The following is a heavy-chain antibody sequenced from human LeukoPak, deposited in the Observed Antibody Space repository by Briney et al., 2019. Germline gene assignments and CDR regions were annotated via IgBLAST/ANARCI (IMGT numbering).Heavy chain of an antibody. D-gene: IGHD4-17*01. CDR1: GFTFSSYG. V-gene: IGHV3-33*01. CDR2: IWYDGSNK. CDR3: ARERAPADYGDYAAGRYAFDI. Sequence: PGRSLRLSCAASGFTFSSYGMHWVRQAPGKGLEWVAVIWYDGSNKYCADSVKGRFTISRDNSKNTLYLQMNSLRAEDTAVYYCARERAPADYGDYAAGRYAFDIWGQGTMVTVSS. J-gene: IGHJ3*02.